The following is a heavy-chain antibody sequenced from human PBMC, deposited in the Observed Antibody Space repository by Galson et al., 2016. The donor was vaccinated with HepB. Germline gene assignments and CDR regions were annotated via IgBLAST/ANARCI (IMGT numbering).Heavy chain of an antibody. CDR2: ISYDGSNK. CDR3: AKDIDRMDV. CDR1: GFTFSSYG. Sequence: SLRLSCAASGFTFSSYGMHWVRQAPGKGLEWVAVISYDGSNKYYADSVKGRFTISRDNSKNTLYLQMNSLRAEDTAVYYCAKDIDRMDVWGQGTTVTVSS. J-gene: IGHJ6*02. V-gene: IGHV3-30*18. D-gene: IGHD2-15*01.